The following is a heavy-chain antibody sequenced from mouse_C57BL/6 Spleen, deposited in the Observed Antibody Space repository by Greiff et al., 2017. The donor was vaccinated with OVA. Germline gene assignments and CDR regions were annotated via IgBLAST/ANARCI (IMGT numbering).Heavy chain of an antibody. CDR1: GYTFTSYW. D-gene: IGHD1-1*01. Sequence: QVQLQQSGAELVKPGASVKLSCKASGYTFTSYWMHWVKQRPGQGLEWIGMIHPNSGSTNYNEKFKSKATLTVDKSSSTAYMQLSSLTSEDSAVYYCARRGGSSPFDYWGQGTTLTVSS. V-gene: IGHV1-64*01. CDR3: ARRGGSSPFDY. CDR2: IHPNSGST. J-gene: IGHJ2*01.